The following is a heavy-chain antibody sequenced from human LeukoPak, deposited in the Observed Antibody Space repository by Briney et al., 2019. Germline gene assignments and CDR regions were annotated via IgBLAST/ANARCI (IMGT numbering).Heavy chain of an antibody. J-gene: IGHJ4*02. V-gene: IGHV4-30-2*01. CDR2: IYHSGST. CDR3: ARRYYDSSGYRVY. D-gene: IGHD3-22*01. CDR1: GGSISSGGYY. Sequence: SQTLSLTCTVSGGSISSGGYYWSWIRQPPGKGLEWIGYIYHSGSTYYNPSLKSRVTISVDKSKNQFSLKLSSVTAADTAVYYCARRYYDSSGYRVYWGQGTLVTVSS.